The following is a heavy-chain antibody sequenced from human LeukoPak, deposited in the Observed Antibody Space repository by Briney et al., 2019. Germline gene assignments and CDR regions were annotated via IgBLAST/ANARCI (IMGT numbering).Heavy chain of an antibody. CDR2: IYHSGST. CDR3: ARVDGYCSSTSCFLYGMDV. CDR1: GGSISSGGYY. Sequence: PSQTLSLTCTVSGGSISSGGYYWSWIRQHPGKGLEWIGYIYHSGSTYYNPSLKSRVTISVDTSKNQFSLKLSSVTAADTAVYYCARVDGYCSSTSCFLYGMDVWGQGTTVTVSS. V-gene: IGHV4-31*03. J-gene: IGHJ6*02. D-gene: IGHD2-2*03.